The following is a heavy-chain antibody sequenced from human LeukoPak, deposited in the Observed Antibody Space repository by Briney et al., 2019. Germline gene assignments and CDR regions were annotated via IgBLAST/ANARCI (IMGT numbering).Heavy chain of an antibody. CDR3: ARGGLTYYYDSSGYSNPFDI. V-gene: IGHV4-59*01. D-gene: IGHD3-22*01. J-gene: IGHJ3*02. CDR2: IYYSGST. Sequence: SQTLSLTCTVSGGSISTYYWTWIRQPPGKGLEWIGYIYYSGSTNYNPSLKSRVTISVDTSKNQFSLKLSSVTAADTAVYYCARGGLTYYYDSSGYSNPFDIWGQGTMVTVPS. CDR1: GGSISTYY.